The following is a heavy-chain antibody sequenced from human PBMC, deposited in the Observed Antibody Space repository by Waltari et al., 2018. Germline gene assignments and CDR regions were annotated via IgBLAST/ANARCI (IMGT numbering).Heavy chain of an antibody. CDR3: ARDRDWAFDH. Sequence: EVQLVESGGGLVQPGGSLRLSCAASGFTFDSHHMNWVRQAPGKGLEWSSLISSPEEIWYADSVKGRFTISRDNAKNSLYLQRNSLRVEDTAVYFCARDRDWAFDHWGQGTLVAVSS. D-gene: IGHD3-9*01. CDR2: ISSPEEI. J-gene: IGHJ4*02. V-gene: IGHV3-48*01. CDR1: GFTFDSHH.